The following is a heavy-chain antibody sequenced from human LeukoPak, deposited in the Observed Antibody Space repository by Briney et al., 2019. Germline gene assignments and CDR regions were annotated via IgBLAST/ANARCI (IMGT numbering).Heavy chain of an antibody. V-gene: IGHV3-30*04. CDR2: ISYDGSYK. J-gene: IGHJ5*02. Sequence: GGSLRLSCAASGFTFSNFAMHWVRQAPGKGLEWVSVISYDGSYKYYADSVKGRFTISRDNSKNTLYLQMNSLRAEDTAVYYCAKTLPGRGWFDPWGQGTLVTVSS. D-gene: IGHD2-2*01. CDR3: AKTLPGRGWFDP. CDR1: GFTFSNFA.